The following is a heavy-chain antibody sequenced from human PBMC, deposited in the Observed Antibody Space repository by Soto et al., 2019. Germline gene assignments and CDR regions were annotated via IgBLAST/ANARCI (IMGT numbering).Heavy chain of an antibody. CDR2: IYWNGDQ. D-gene: IGHD1-1*01. V-gene: IGHV2-5*01. CDR1: GFSLSTSGVG. CDR3: AYNHVANWNSLEY. J-gene: IGHJ4*02. Sequence: QITLKESGPTLVKPTQTLTLTYTFSGFSLSTSGVGVGWIRQPPGKALEWLTLIYWNGDQLYNPSLRSRLTITKDTSKNQVVLSMTNMDPVDTATYYCAYNHVANWNSLEYWGQGTLFTVSS.